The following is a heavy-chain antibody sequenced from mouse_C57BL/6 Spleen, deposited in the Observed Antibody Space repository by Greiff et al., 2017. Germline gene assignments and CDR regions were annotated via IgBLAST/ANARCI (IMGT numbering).Heavy chain of an antibody. V-gene: IGHV1-55*01. CDR2: IYPGSGST. D-gene: IGHD2-4*01. J-gene: IGHJ1*03. CDR3: ARSKGYYDYDEGHFEV. CDR1: GYTFTSYW. Sequence: QVQLQQPGAELVKPGASVKMSCKASGYTFTSYWITWVKQRPGQGLEWIGDIYPGSGSTNYNEKFKSKATLTVDTSSSTAYMQLSSLTSEDSAVYYCARSKGYYDYDEGHFEVWGTGTTVTVSS.